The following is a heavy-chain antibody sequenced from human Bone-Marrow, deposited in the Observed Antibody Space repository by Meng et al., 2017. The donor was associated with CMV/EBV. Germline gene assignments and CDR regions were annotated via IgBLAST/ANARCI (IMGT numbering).Heavy chain of an antibody. CDR3: AGWGEVGGDQGSFDY. Sequence: GESLKISCAASGFTFSSYSMNWVRQAPGKGLEWVSVIYSGGSSTYYADSVKGRFTISRDNAKNSLYLQMNSLRAEDTAVYYCAGWGEVGGDQGSFDYWGQGTLVTVSS. CDR1: GFTFSSYS. J-gene: IGHJ4*02. V-gene: IGHV3-NL1*01. D-gene: IGHD2-21*02. CDR2: IYSGGSST.